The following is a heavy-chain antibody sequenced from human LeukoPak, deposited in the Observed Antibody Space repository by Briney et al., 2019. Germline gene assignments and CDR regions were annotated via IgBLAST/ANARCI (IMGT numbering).Heavy chain of an antibody. CDR1: GGTFSSYA. J-gene: IGHJ5*02. CDR2: IIPILGIA. V-gene: IGHV1-69*04. CDR3: ARVTLGFDP. D-gene: IGHD4-23*01. Sequence: SVKVSCKASGGTFSSYAISWVRQAPGQGLEWMGRIIPILGIANYAQKFQGRVTITADKSTSTAYMELRSLRSDDTAVYYCARVTLGFDPWGQGTLVTVSS.